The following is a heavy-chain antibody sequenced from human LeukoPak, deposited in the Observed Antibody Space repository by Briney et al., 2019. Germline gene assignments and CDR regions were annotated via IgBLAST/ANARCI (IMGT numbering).Heavy chain of an antibody. Sequence: PGGSLRLSCAASGFSFGSYWMSWVRQAPGKGLEWVANIKQDGSEKYYVDSVKGRFTISRDNSKNTLYLQMNSLRAEDTAVCYCATSDIVVVPAARGLGYWGQGTLVTVSS. CDR2: IKQDGSEK. V-gene: IGHV3-7*01. D-gene: IGHD2-2*01. CDR3: ATSDIVVVPAARGLGY. CDR1: GFSFGSYW. J-gene: IGHJ4*02.